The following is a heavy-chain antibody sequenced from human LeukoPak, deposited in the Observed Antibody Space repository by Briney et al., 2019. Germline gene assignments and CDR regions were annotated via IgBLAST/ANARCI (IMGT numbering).Heavy chain of an antibody. V-gene: IGHV1-46*01. CDR1: GYTFTSYY. D-gene: IGHD3-22*01. J-gene: IGHJ5*02. CDR2: INPSGSST. CDR3: ARRGDSSGFDP. Sequence: ASVKVSCKASGYTFTSYYIHWVRQPPGQGLEWMGLINPSGSSTSYAQKFQDRVTITRDTTTSTVYMELSSLRSEDTAVYYCARRGDSSGFDPWGQGALVTVSS.